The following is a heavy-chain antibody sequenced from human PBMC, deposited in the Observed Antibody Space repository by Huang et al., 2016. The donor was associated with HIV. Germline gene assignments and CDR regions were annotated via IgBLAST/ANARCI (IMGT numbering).Heavy chain of an antibody. V-gene: IGHV1-18*04. CDR1: GYTFTNHG. CDR2: ISAYDCKS. CDR3: AREYYHMLTGYHPVFDY. Sequence: QVQLVQSGTEVKKPGASVKVSCKASGYTFTNHGISWVRQDPGQGLEWMGWISAYDCKSDDAQNLQGRVTMSTDTSTNTAYMELRSLRSDDTAVYFCAREYYHMLTGYHPVFDYWGQGTLVTVSS. J-gene: IGHJ4*02. D-gene: IGHD3-9*01.